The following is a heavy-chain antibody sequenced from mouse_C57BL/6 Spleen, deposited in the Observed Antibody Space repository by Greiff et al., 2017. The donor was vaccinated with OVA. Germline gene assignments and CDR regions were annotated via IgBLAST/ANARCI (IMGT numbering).Heavy chain of an antibody. CDR3: AREESNYVGAMDY. CDR2: IHPNSGST. CDR1: GYTFTSYW. V-gene: IGHV1-64*01. D-gene: IGHD2-5*01. J-gene: IGHJ4*01. Sequence: VKLMESGAELVKPGASVKLSCKASGYTFTSYWMHWVKQRPGQGLEWIGMIHPNSGSTNYNEKFKSKATLTVDKSSSTAYMQLSSLTSEDSAVYYCAREESNYVGAMDYWGQGTSVTVSS.